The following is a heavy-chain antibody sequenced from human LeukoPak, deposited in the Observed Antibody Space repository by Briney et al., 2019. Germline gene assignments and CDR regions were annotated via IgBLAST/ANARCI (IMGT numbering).Heavy chain of an antibody. Sequence: GGSLRLSCAASGFSFRTYAMNWVRQAPGKGLESVSSISSNGGSTDYANSVKGRFTISRDNSKNTLYLQMGSLRAEDMAVYYCARGSLLGYEILTGTPYYSNYWGQGTLVTVSS. CDR1: GFSFRTYA. D-gene: IGHD3-9*01. CDR2: ISSNGGST. V-gene: IGHV3-64*01. CDR3: ARGSLLGYEILTGTPYYSNY. J-gene: IGHJ4*02.